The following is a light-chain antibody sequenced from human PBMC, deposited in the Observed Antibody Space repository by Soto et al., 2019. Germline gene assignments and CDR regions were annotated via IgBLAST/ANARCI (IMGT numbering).Light chain of an antibody. J-gene: IGKJ5*01. CDR2: GAS. CDR3: QQYGDSPIT. Sequence: EIFFAHVPGTPSFSPRQRPTLSRPASQGLSGTYLAWYQQKPGQAPRLLIYGASSRAPGVPDRFSGSGSGTDFTLNISRLEPEDFAVYYCQQYGDSPITFGQGTRLEIK. V-gene: IGKV3-20*01. CDR1: QGLSGTY.